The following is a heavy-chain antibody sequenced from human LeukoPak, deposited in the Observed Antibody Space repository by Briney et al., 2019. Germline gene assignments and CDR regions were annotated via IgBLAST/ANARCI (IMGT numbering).Heavy chain of an antibody. Sequence: GGSLRLSCAASGFTVSSNYMSWVRQAPGKGLEWVSVIYSGGSTYYADSVKGRFTISRDNSKNTLYLQMNSLRVEDTAVFYCAAAVVTHPWGQGTLVTVSS. V-gene: IGHV3-53*05. CDR2: IYSGGST. J-gene: IGHJ5*02. CDR1: GFTVSSNY. CDR3: AAAVVTHP. D-gene: IGHD4-23*01.